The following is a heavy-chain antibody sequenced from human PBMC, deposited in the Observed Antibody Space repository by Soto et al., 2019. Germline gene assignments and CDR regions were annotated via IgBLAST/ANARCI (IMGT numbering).Heavy chain of an antibody. V-gene: IGHV5-51*01. D-gene: IGHD3-10*01. CDR1: GYSFANSW. J-gene: IGHJ4*02. CDR3: GRGEGVAFRPAH. Sequence: PGESLKISCQAPGYSFANSWIGWVRQMPGKGLEWMGIIYPGDSHTRYSPGFQGQVTLSADRSIDTAYLQWSSLRASDTAMYYCGRGEGVAFRPAHGGQGTLVTLSS. CDR2: IYPGDSHT.